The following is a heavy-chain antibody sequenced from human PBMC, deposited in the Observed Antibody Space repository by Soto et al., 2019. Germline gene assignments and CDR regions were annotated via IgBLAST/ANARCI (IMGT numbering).Heavy chain of an antibody. CDR3: AREEEGIAAAGTDYYYGMDV. V-gene: IGHV4-61*01. Sequence: PSETLSLTCTVSGGSVSSGSYYWSWIRQPPGKGLEWIGYIYYSGSTNYNPSLKSRVTISVDTSKNQFSLKLSSVTAADTAVYYCAREEEGIAAAGTDYYYGMDVWGQGTTVTVSS. CDR2: IYYSGST. CDR1: GGSVSSGSYY. J-gene: IGHJ6*02. D-gene: IGHD6-13*01.